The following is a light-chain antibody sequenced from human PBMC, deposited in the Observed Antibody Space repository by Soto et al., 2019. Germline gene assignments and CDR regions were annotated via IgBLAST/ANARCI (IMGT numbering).Light chain of an antibody. V-gene: IGKV3-15*01. CDR3: QQYKNWPL. J-gene: IGKJ5*01. CDR1: HSVNSH. Sequence: IVMTQSPATLSVSPVERVTLSCRTSHSVNSHVAWYQQKPGQAPRLLLYGASTRATGIPVRFSGSGFGTEFTLTISSLQSEDFAVYYCQQYKNWPLFGQGTRLEI. CDR2: GAS.